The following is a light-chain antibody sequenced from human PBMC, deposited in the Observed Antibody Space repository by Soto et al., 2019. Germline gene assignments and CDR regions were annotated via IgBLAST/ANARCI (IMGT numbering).Light chain of an antibody. Sequence: DIQMTQSPSSLSASVGDRVTITCQASQAINDYLTWYQQKPGKAPKLLIYEASSLQSGVPSRFGGSGSGTDFTLTISSLQPEDFATYYCQQSYSTPRTFGQGTKVEIK. J-gene: IGKJ1*01. CDR1: QAINDY. V-gene: IGKV1-39*01. CDR3: QQSYSTPRT. CDR2: EAS.